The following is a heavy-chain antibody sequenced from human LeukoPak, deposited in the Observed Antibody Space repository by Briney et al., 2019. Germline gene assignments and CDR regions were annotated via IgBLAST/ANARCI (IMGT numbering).Heavy chain of an antibody. CDR3: AKNVVFTRYFDS. CDR2: ISGGGRTT. J-gene: IGHJ4*02. D-gene: IGHD2-21*01. Sequence: GGSLTLSCPASGFTFSNHAMSWVRQAPGKGLQWVSVISGGGRTTEYADSVKGRFTVSRDNSVNTLSLHMDSLRVEDTAIYYCAKNVVFTRYFDSWGQGTLVTVSA. CDR1: GFTFSNHA. V-gene: IGHV3-23*01.